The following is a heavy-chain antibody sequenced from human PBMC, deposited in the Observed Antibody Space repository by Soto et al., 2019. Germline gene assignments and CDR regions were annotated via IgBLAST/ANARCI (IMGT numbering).Heavy chain of an antibody. CDR3: ARALLRTHRFDP. D-gene: IGHD2-15*01. Sequence: ASVKVSCKASGYIFTSFSMHWVRQAPGQRLEWMAWIDPGNGNTNYSLRFQDRITITRDTAANTVYMELSTLTAEHTAIYYCARALLRTHRFDPWGQGILVSVS. CDR2: IDPGNGNT. CDR1: GYIFTSFS. V-gene: IGHV1-3*01. J-gene: IGHJ5*02.